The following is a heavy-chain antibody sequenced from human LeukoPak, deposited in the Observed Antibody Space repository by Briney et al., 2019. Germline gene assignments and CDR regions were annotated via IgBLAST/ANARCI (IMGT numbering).Heavy chain of an antibody. D-gene: IGHD1-7*01. V-gene: IGHV3-23*01. J-gene: IGHJ5*02. CDR2: ISGSGSST. CDR1: LFTYSRYT. Sequence: GGCLRHSRAASLFTYSRYTMSRLRPAPGKGLEGVSAISGSGSSTYYADSVKGRSTTSRDNSKNTLYLQMNSLRAENTAVYYCAKDRSVTATTWGQGNLVTVSS. CDR3: AKDRSVTATT.